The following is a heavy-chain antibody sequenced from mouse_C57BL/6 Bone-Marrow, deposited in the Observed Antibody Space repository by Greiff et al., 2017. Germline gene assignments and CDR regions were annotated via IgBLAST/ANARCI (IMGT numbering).Heavy chain of an antibody. V-gene: IGHV1-64*01. CDR2: MHPNGGSP. J-gene: IGHJ4*01. CDR1: GYTFTNYW. Sequence: VQLQQSGAELVKPGASVKLSCKASGYTFTNYWMHWVKQRPGQGLEWIGMMHPNGGSPDYNEKFKSEATLRVDKSYRTAYLELSSLTSEDSAVYYCARSYDYDDYTMDDWGQGTSVTVSS. CDR3: ARSYDYDDYTMDD. D-gene: IGHD2-4*01.